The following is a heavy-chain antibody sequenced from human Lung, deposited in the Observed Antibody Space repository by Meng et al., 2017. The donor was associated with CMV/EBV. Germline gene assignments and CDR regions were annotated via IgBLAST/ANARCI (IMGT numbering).Heavy chain of an antibody. J-gene: IGHJ5*02. CDR2: IIPILDVP. CDR3: ASHRGGENVGWFDP. V-gene: IGHV1-69*02. CDR1: GGTLSGYI. D-gene: IGHD4-23*01. Sequence: SVKVSXKASGGTLSGYIISWVRQAPGQGLEWMGRIIPILDVPNYAQKFQGRVPITADKSTSTAYMELSSLRSEDTAIYYCASHRGGENVGWFDPWGQGTLVTVSS.